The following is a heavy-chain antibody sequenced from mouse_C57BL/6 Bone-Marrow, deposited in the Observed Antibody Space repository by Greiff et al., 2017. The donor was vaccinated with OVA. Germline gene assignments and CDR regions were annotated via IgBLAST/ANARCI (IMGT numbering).Heavy chain of an antibody. D-gene: IGHD1-1*01. CDR2: IYPGDGDT. V-gene: IGHV1-80*01. CDR1: GYAFSSYW. J-gene: IGHJ4*01. CDR3: ARGGLLLRSFYAMDY. Sequence: VKLMESGAELVKPGASVKISCKASGYAFSSYWMNWVKQRPGKGLEWIGQIYPGDGDTNYNGKFKGKATLTADKSSSTAYMQLSSLTSEDSAVYFCARGGLLLRSFYAMDYWGQGTSVTVSS.